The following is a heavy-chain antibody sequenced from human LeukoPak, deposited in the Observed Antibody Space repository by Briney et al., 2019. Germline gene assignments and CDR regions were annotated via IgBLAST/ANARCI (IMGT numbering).Heavy chain of an antibody. Sequence: ASVKVSCKASGYTFTSYGISWVRQAPGQGLEWMGWISAYNGNTNYAQKLQGRVTMTTDTSTNTAYMELRSLRSDDTAVYYCARDGTGIGDDAFDIWGQGTMVTVSS. CDR2: ISAYNGNT. D-gene: IGHD1-1*01. CDR3: ARDGTGIGDDAFDI. J-gene: IGHJ3*02. V-gene: IGHV1-18*01. CDR1: GYTFTSYG.